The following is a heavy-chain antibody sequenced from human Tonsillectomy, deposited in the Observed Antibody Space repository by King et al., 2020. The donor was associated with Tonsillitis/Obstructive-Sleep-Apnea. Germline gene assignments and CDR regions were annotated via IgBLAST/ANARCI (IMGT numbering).Heavy chain of an antibody. V-gene: IGHV1-2*04. CDR2: INPNRGGT. CDR3: ARGEGIAVAGSDDAFDI. CDR1: GYTFTGYY. D-gene: IGHD6-19*01. Sequence: QVQLVESGAEVKKPGASVKVSCKASGYTFTGYYMHWVRQAPGQGLEWMGWINPNRGGTNYAQKFQGWVTMTRDTSISTAYMEVGRLRSDDTAVYYCARGEGIAVAGSDDAFDIWGQGTMVTVSS. J-gene: IGHJ3*02.